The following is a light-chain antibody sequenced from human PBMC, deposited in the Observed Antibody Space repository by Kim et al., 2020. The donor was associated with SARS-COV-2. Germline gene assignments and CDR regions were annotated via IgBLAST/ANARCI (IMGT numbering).Light chain of an antibody. V-gene: IGKV1-27*01. CDR2: AAS. CDR3: QKFDSGPWT. CDR1: QNICNY. Sequence: ATVGDRDPITCRANQNICNYLACLHLKPGEAPKLLIYAASALQPGAPTLFIGSGTGTDFTLTDTSLQPEDVAIYYCQKFDSGPWTFGQGTKVEIK. J-gene: IGKJ1*01.